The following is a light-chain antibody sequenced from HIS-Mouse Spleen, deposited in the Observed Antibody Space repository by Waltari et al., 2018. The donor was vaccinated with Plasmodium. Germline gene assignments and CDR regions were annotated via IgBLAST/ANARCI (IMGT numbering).Light chain of an antibody. V-gene: IGKV3-15*01. CDR3: QQYNNWSFT. CDR1: QSVSSN. J-gene: IGKJ3*01. Sequence: EIVMTQSPVILSVSPGERATLSCRASQSVSSNLAWYQQKPGQAPRLLIYGASTRATGIPARFSGSGSGTEFTLTISSLQSEDFAVYYCQQYNNWSFTFGPGTKVDIK. CDR2: GAS.